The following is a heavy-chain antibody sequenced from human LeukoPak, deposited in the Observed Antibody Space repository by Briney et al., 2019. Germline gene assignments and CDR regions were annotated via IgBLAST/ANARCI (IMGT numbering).Heavy chain of an antibody. V-gene: IGHV1-69*13. CDR3: ASLHPTDYSSSWSADY. CDR2: IIPIFGTA. CDR1: GGTFSSYA. Sequence: VASVKVSCKASGGTFSSYAISWVRQAPGQGLEWMGGIIPIFGTANYAQKFQGRVTITADESTSTAYMELSSLRSEDTAVYYCASLHPTDYSSSWSADYWGQGTLVTVSS. J-gene: IGHJ4*02. D-gene: IGHD6-13*01.